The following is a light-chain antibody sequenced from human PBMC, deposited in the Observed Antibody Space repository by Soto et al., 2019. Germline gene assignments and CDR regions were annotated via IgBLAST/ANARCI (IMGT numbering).Light chain of an antibody. CDR3: QQYNSYSPT. Sequence: DIQMTQSPSTLSASVGDRVTITCRASQSISTWLAWYQQEPGKAPKLLIHKASSLQSGVPSRFSGSGSGTAFTLTISSLHPDDFATYYWQQYNSYSPTFGQGTRVEIK. CDR1: QSISTW. J-gene: IGKJ1*01. CDR2: KAS. V-gene: IGKV1-5*03.